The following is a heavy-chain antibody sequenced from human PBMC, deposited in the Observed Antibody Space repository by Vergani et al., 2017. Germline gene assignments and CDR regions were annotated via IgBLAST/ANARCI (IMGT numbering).Heavy chain of an antibody. J-gene: IGHJ5*02. D-gene: IGHD2-15*01. CDR1: GYTFSGYY. Sequence: QVQLVQSGAEVKKPGASVKVSCKASGYTFSGYYVHWMRQAPGQGLEWMGWINPKTGGANSAQKFQGRVTMTRDPSISTAYMELSSLRSDDTAVYFCAREFVEVTTEIPSNWFDPWGQGTLVIVSS. CDR3: AREFVEVTTEIPSNWFDP. V-gene: IGHV1-2*02. CDR2: INPKTGGA.